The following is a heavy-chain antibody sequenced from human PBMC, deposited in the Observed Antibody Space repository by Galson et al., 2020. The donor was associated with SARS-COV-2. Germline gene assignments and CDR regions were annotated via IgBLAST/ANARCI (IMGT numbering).Heavy chain of an antibody. D-gene: IGHD2-2*01. V-gene: IGHV3-33*01. J-gene: IGHJ4*02. Sequence: SCAASGFTFSDCAMHWVRQAPGKGLEWVAVIWYNGRNKYYADSVKGRFTISRDNSKNTLYLQMNSLRAEDTAVYYCAREGESGIVAAPMDYWGQGTLVTVSS. CDR3: AREGESGIVAAPMDY. CDR1: GFTFSDCA. CDR2: IWYNGRNK.